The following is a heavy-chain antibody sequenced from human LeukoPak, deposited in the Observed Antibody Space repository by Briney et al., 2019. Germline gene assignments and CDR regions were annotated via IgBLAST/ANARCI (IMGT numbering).Heavy chain of an antibody. CDR2: IYYSGST. J-gene: IGHJ4*02. V-gene: IGHV4-39*01. CDR3: ARATPYGDYAYDY. Sequence: SETLSLTCTVSGGSISSGDYYWSWIRQPPGKGLEWIGSIYYSGSTYYNPSLKSRVTISVDTSKNQFSLKLSSVTAADTAVYYCARATPYGDYAYDYWGQGTLITVSS. CDR1: GGSISSGDYY. D-gene: IGHD4-17*01.